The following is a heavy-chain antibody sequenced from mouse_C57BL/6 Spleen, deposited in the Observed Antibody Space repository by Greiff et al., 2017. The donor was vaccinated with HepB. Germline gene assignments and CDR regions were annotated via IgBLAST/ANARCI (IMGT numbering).Heavy chain of an antibody. CDR1: GYTFTSYW. J-gene: IGHJ3*01. CDR3: AINLGRGALFDY. D-gene: IGHD4-1*01. V-gene: IGHV1-55*01. CDR2: IYPGSGST. Sequence: QVQLQQPGAELVKPGASVKMSCKASGYTFTSYWITWVKQRPGQGLEWIGDIYPGSGSTNYNEKFKSKATLTVDTSSSTAYMQLSSLTSEDSAVYYCAINLGRGALFDYWGQGTLVTVSA.